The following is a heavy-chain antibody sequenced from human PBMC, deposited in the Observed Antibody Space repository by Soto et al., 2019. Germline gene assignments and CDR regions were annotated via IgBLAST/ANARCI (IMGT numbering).Heavy chain of an antibody. CDR3: AKDMKWGGMTTIHYFDS. CDR2: ISAYNGNT. J-gene: IGHJ4*02. Sequence: ASVKVSCKASGYTFTNFGISWVRQAPGQGLEWMGWISAYNGNTNSAQKFQDRVTMTTDTSTSTAYMELNSLRPDDTALYYCAKDMKWGGMTTIHYFDSWGQGTLVTVSS. V-gene: IGHV1-18*01. CDR1: GYTFTNFG. D-gene: IGHD4-17*01.